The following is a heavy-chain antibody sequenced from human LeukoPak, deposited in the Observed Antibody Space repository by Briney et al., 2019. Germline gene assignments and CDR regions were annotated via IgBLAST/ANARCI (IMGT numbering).Heavy chain of an antibody. V-gene: IGHV3-7*01. J-gene: IGHJ4*02. CDR1: GFTFSPYW. D-gene: IGHD5/OR15-5a*01. CDR2: INQGGSVK. Sequence: PGGSLRLSCAASGFTFSPYWVSWVRQPPGKGLEWVANINQGGSVKQHVDSVEGRFTVSRDNAKNSLFLQMNSLRAEDTAVYYCMGLSRSVPNDYWGQGTLVTVSS. CDR3: MGLSRSVPNDY.